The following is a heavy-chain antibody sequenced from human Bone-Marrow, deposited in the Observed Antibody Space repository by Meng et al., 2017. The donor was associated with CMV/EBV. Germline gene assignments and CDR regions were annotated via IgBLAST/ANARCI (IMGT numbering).Heavy chain of an antibody. CDR1: GFSFSNYW. D-gene: IGHD3-3*01. J-gene: IGHJ4*02. CDR3: AKDHRTYYDFWSGLSWYYFDY. Sequence: GESLKISCEASGFSFSNYWMSWVRQAPGRGLEWVANIKHDGSDKYYVDSVKGRFTISRDNSKNTLYLQMNSLRAEDTAVYYCAKDHRTYYDFWSGLSWYYFDYWGQGTLVTVSS. V-gene: IGHV3-7*03. CDR2: IKHDGSDK.